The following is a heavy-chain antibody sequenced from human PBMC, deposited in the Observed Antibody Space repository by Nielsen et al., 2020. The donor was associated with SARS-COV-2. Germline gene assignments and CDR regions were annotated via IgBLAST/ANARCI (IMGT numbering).Heavy chain of an antibody. J-gene: IGHJ4*02. V-gene: IGHV3-21*01. CDR2: ISSSSSYI. CDR3: ARSTARGEIDY. D-gene: IGHD3-10*01. CDR1: GFTFSSYS. Sequence: GESLKISCAASGFTFSSYSMNWVRQAPGKGLEWVSSISSSSSYIYYADSVKGRFTISRDNAKNSLYLQMNSLRAEDTAVYYCARSTARGEIDYWGQGTLVTVSS.